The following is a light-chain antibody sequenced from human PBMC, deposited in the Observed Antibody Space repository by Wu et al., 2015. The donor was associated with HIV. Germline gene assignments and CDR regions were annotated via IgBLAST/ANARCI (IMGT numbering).Light chain of an antibody. CDR3: QQYGSSPPYS. CDR1: QTISGTY. CDR2: GAS. J-gene: IGKJ2*03. Sequence: VLTQFPGTLSLFPGERATLSCRVSQTISGTYLAWYQHKDDQAPRLLIYGASNRATGIPDRFSGSGSGTDFTLTISRLEPEDFAVYYCQQYGSSPPYSFGQGTRLEIK. V-gene: IGKV3-20*01.